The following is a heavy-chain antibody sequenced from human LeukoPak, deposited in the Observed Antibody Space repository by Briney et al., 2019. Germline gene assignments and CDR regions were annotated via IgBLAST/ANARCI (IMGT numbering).Heavy chain of an antibody. V-gene: IGHV3-30*03. D-gene: IGHD3-10*01. CDR1: GFTFSSYG. J-gene: IGHJ4*02. CDR2: ISYDGSNK. CDR3: ARDVYYGSGSYLGY. Sequence: PGGSLRLSCAASGFTFSSYGMHWVRQAPGKGLEWVAVISYDGSNKYYADSVKGRFTISRDNSKNTLYLQMNSLRAEDTAVYYCARDVYYGSGSYLGYWGQGTLVTVSS.